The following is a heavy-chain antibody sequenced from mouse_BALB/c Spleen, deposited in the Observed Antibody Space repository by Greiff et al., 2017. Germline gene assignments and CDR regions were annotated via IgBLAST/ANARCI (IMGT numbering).Heavy chain of an antibody. D-gene: IGHD1-1*01. J-gene: IGHJ4*01. CDR2: ISSGGSYT. CDR1: GFTFSSYA. V-gene: IGHV5-6-4*01. Sequence: DVMLVESGGGLVTPAGSLKLSCAASGFTFSSYAMSWVRQTPEKRLEWVATISSGGSYTYYPDSVKGRFTISRDSAKNNLYLQMSSLKSEDTAMYYCARGYYGSSYGYAMDYWGQGTSVTVSS. CDR3: ARGYYGSSYGYAMDY.